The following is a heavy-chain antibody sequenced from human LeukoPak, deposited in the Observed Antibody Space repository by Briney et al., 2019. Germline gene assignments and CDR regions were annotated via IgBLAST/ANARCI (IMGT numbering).Heavy chain of an antibody. Sequence: HPGGSLRLSCAGSGFTFSSYWMTWVRQAPGKGLEWVANIKQDGSEKYYVDSVKGRFTISRDNAKNSLYLEINSLRAEDTAVYYCARIIGSGYFDYWGQGTLVTVSS. V-gene: IGHV3-7*03. CDR2: IKQDGSEK. J-gene: IGHJ4*02. CDR3: ARIIGSGYFDY. D-gene: IGHD2/OR15-2a*01. CDR1: GFTFSSYW.